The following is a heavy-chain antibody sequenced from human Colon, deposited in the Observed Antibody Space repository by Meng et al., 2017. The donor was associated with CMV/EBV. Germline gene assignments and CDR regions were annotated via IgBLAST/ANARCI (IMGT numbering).Heavy chain of an antibody. D-gene: IGHD6-13*01. Sequence: QCAAVLFTPMTTLSPTCAYVGGSFGVYYWSWIRQPPGKGLVWIGEINHSGSTNYNPSLKSRVTISVDTSKNQFSLKLSSVTAADTAVYYCASILFAAAAGGWGGYWGQGTLVTVSS. CDR2: INHSGST. CDR3: ASILFAAAAGGWGGY. V-gene: IGHV4-34*01. CDR1: GGSFGVYY. J-gene: IGHJ4*02.